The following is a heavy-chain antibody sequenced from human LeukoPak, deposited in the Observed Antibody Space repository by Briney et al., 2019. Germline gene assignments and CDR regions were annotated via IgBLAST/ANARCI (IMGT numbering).Heavy chain of an antibody. CDR1: GYSISSGYY. D-gene: IGHD3-10*01. Sequence: PSETLSLTCTVSGYSISSGYYWGWIRQPPGNGLEWIGSIYHSGSTYYNPSLKSRVTISVDTSKNQFSLKLSSVTAADTAVYYCARVGYYGSGSYYDAYYYYYMDVWGKGTTVTVSS. CDR2: IYHSGST. CDR3: ARVGYYGSGSYYDAYYYYYMDV. V-gene: IGHV4-38-2*02. J-gene: IGHJ6*03.